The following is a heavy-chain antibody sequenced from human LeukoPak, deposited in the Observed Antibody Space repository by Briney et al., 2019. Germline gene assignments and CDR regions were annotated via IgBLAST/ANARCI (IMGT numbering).Heavy chain of an antibody. CDR3: ARDSTAYGAFDI. Sequence: SETLSLTCTVSGGSISSHYWSWIRQPPGKGLEWVGYIYYSGSTNYNPSLKSRVTISVDTSKNQFSLKLSSVTAADTAVYYCARDSTAYGAFDIWGQGTMVTVSS. D-gene: IGHD3-9*01. V-gene: IGHV4-59*11. CDR2: IYYSGST. CDR1: GGSISSHY. J-gene: IGHJ3*02.